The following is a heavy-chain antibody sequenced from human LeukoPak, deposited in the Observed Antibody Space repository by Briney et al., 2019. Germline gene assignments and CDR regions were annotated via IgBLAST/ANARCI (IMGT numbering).Heavy chain of an antibody. CDR1: GGSISSYY. CDR3: TRGSWWELLGGDY. D-gene: IGHD2-15*01. J-gene: IGHJ4*02. Sequence: ETLSLTCTVFGGSISSYYWSWIRQPPGKGLEWIGYIYYTGITNYNPSLKSRVTISLDTSKNQFSLKLSSVTAAGTAVYYCTRGSWWELLGGDYWGQGTLVTVSS. CDR2: IYYTGIT. V-gene: IGHV4-59*01.